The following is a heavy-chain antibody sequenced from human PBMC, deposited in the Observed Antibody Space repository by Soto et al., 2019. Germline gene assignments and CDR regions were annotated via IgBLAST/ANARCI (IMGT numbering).Heavy chain of an antibody. D-gene: IGHD1-26*01. CDR3: ARNGTYSSTLSQFSDMDV. Sequence: QVQLVQSGAEVQEPGSSVRVSCKAYGGTFDNFIMNWVRQTPGQGLEWMGGIVPMLGTPTYAAEFKGRVTISANVSTRTMEMEVTSLCSEDTAIYYCARNGTYSSTLSQFSDMDVWGQGTTVTVSS. CDR1: GGTFDNFI. J-gene: IGHJ6*02. V-gene: IGHV1-69*01. CDR2: IVPMLGTP.